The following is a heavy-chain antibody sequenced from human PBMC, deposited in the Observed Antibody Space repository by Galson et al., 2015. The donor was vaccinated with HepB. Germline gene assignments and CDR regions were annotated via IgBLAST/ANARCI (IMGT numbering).Heavy chain of an antibody. D-gene: IGHD3-22*01. J-gene: IGHJ3*02. Sequence: PALVKPTQTLTLTCSFSGFSLSTSGVGVGWIRQPPGRALEWLALIYWDDDKRYSPSLKNRLTITKDTSKNQVVFTMTNMDPVDTATYYCAHRSDIYYDNSGPDAFDIWGQGTMVTVSS. CDR2: IYWDDDK. CDR3: AHRSDIYYDNSGPDAFDI. V-gene: IGHV2-5*02. CDR1: GFSLSTSGVG.